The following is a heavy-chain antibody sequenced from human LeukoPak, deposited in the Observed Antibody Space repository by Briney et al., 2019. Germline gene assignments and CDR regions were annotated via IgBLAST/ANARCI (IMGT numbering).Heavy chain of an antibody. V-gene: IGHV3-33*01. CDR2: IWYDGSNK. Sequence: GGSLRLSCAASGFTFSSYGMHWVRQAPGKGLEWVAVIWYDGSNKYYVDSVKGRFTISRDNAKNSLYLQMNSLRAEDTAVYYCARDLGPWGQGTLVTVSS. CDR3: ARDLGP. CDR1: GFTFSSYG. J-gene: IGHJ5*02.